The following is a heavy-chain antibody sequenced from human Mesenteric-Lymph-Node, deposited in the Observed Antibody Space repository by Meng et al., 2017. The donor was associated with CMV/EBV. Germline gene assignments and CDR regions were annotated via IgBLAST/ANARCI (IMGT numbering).Heavy chain of an antibody. V-gene: IGHV4-34*01. Sequence: YGGSFSGDYWSWIRQPPGKGLEWIGEINHSGSTNYNPSLKSRVTISVDTSKNQFSLKLSSVTAADTAVYYCARGYSGSYHRRFYFDYWGQGTLVTVSS. J-gene: IGHJ4*02. CDR3: ARGYSGSYHRRFYFDY. D-gene: IGHD1-26*01. CDR1: GGSFSGDY. CDR2: INHSGST.